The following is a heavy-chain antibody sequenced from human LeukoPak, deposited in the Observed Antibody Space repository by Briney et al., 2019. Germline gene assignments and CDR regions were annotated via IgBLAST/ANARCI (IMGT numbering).Heavy chain of an antibody. Sequence: PSQTLSLTCIVSGGSISSAAYYWSWIRQPAGKGLEWIGRIYTSGSIDYNPSLKSRLTISVDTSNNQFSLTLSSVTAADTAVYYCAREREGPYGYLHYWGQGTLVTVSS. CDR3: AREREGPYGYLHY. V-gene: IGHV4-61*02. J-gene: IGHJ4*02. CDR2: IYTSGSI. D-gene: IGHD4-17*01. CDR1: GGSISSAAYY.